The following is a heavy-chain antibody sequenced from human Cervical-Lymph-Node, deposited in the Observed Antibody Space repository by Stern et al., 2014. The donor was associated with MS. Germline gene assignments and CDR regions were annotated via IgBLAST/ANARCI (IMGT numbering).Heavy chain of an antibody. J-gene: IGHJ6*02. Sequence: SGPALVKPTQTLTLTCTFSGFSLSTSGMCVSWIRQPPGKALEWLALIDWDDDKYYSTSLKTRLTISKDTSKNQVVLTMTNMDPVDTATYYCARTLGRAAWDYYYGMDVWGQGTTVTVSS. D-gene: IGHD7-27*01. CDR3: ARTLGRAAWDYYYGMDV. V-gene: IGHV2-70*01. CDR1: GFSLSTSGMC. CDR2: IDWDDDK.